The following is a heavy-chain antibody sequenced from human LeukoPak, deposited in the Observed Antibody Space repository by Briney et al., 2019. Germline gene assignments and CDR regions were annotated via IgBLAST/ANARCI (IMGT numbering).Heavy chain of an antibody. J-gene: IGHJ4*02. Sequence: SETLSLTCAVYGGSFSGYYWNWIRQPPGKGLEWIGEINHRGSTNYNPSLKSRVTISIDTSKNQFSLKLSSVTAADTAVYYCARGREYDYVWGSYRTLDSWGQGTLVTVFS. V-gene: IGHV4-34*01. CDR3: ARGREYDYVWGSYRTLDS. CDR2: INHRGST. CDR1: GGSFSGYY. D-gene: IGHD3-16*02.